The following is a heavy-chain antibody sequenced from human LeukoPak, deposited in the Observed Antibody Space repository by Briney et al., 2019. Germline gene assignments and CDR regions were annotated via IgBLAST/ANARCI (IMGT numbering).Heavy chain of an antibody. CDR1: GGSFSGYY. CDR3: ARGMVRGVIMTYGMDV. CDR2: INHSGST. J-gene: IGHJ6*04. D-gene: IGHD3-10*01. Sequence: SETLSLICAVYGGSFSGYYRSWIRQPPGKGLEWIGEINHSGSTNYNPSLKSRVTISVDTSKNQFSLKLSSVTAADTAVYYCARGMVRGVIMTYGMDVWGKGTTVTVSS. V-gene: IGHV4-34*01.